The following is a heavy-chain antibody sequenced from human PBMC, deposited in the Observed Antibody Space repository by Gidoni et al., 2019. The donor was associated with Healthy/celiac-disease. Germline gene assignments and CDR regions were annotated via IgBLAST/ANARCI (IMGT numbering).Heavy chain of an antibody. CDR2: ISGSGGST. CDR3: AKDSYYGSNYYYYMDV. Sequence: EVQLLESGGGLVQPGGSLRLSCAASGFTFSGYAMSWVRQAPGKGLEWVSAISGSGGSTYYADSVKGRFTISRDNSKNTLYLQMNSLRAEDTAVYYCAKDSYYGSNYYYYMDVWGKGTTVTVSS. V-gene: IGHV3-23*01. J-gene: IGHJ6*03. CDR1: GFTFSGYA. D-gene: IGHD3-10*01.